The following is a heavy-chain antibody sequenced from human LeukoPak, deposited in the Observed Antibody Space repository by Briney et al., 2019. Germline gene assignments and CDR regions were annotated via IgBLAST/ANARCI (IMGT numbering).Heavy chain of an antibody. Sequence: GGSLRLSCAASGLTFSTYAMTWVRQAPGKGLEWVSSITGSGDGTSAADSVTGRFSISRDNSKSTLYLQMNSLRVEDTAVYYCAKAGLVRGGALDSWGQGTLVTVSS. D-gene: IGHD4/OR15-4a*01. V-gene: IGHV3-23*01. CDR2: ITGSGDGT. J-gene: IGHJ4*02. CDR3: AKAGLVRGGALDS. CDR1: GLTFSTYA.